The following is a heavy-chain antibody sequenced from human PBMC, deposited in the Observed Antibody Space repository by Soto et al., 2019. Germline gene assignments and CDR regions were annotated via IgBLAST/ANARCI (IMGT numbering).Heavy chain of an antibody. V-gene: IGHV3-33*01. CDR2: MWYDGTTT. J-gene: IGHJ6*02. D-gene: IGHD1-1*01. CDR3: ASVYPGNRPANYYYYGMDV. Sequence: QVQLVESGGGVVQPGRSLRLSCVASGFTLKTYGIHWVRQVPGKGLEWVAVMWYDGTTTYYGDSVKGRFTISRDESKNTVILQMDSLRAEDTAVYHCASVYPGNRPANYYYYGMDVWGQGTTVTVSS. CDR1: GFTLKTYG.